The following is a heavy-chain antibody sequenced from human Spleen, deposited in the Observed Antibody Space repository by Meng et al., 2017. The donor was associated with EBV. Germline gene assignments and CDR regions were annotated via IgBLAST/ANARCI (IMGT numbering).Heavy chain of an antibody. V-gene: IGHV1-69*01. Sequence: QVELVQSGAQVRRPGSSVKFSCKNSGCPFMRDAISWVRQGPGQGLEWMGGLIPMSGAPHYAQKFQDRVTITADESTSTHYMDLSGLRSEDTAVYYCASESGRGFTPDYWRQGTLVTVSS. CDR2: LIPMSGAP. CDR3: ASESGRGFTPDY. J-gene: IGHJ4*02. CDR1: GCPFMRDA. D-gene: IGHD3-10*01.